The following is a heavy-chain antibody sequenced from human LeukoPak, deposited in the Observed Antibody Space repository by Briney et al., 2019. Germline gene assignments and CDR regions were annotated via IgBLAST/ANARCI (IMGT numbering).Heavy chain of an antibody. CDR2: TNLHGTTV. CDR3: ASGYSYVRLGDH. J-gene: IGHJ4*02. V-gene: IGHV3-74*01. D-gene: IGHD5-18*01. CDR1: GLSFSNYW. Sequence: PGGSLRLSCAVSGLSFSNYWMNWVRQAPGKGLVWVARTNLHGTTVDYADSVKGRFTISRDNAKNTLFLQMNSLRAEDTAVYYCASGYSYVRLGDHWGQGTLVTVSS.